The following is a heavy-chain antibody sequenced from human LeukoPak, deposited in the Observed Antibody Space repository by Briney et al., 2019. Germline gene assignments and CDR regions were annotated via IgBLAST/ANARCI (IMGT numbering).Heavy chain of an antibody. Sequence: PSETLSLTCTVSGGSISTNYWSWVRQAPGKGLEWIGYIYYSGSTNSNPSLKSRVTISVDTSKNQFSLKLSSVTAADTAVYYCARRDFEYSSSNWFDPWGQGTLVTVSS. CDR3: ARRDFEYSSSNWFDP. V-gene: IGHV4-59*08. J-gene: IGHJ5*02. CDR1: GGSISTNY. D-gene: IGHD6-6*01. CDR2: IYYSGST.